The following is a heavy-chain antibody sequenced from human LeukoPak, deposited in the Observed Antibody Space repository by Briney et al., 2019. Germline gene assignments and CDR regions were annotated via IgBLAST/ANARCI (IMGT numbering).Heavy chain of an antibody. CDR3: AKDSSAGTFYYYGMDV. CDR2: ISWNSGSI. V-gene: IGHV3-9*01. CDR1: GFTFDDYA. D-gene: IGHD6-19*01. Sequence: GGSLTLACAASGFTFDDYAMHWVRQAPGRGLEWVSGISWNSGSIGYADSVKGRFTISRDNAKNSLYLQMNSLRAEDTALYYCAKDSSAGTFYYYGMDVWGQGTTVTVSS. J-gene: IGHJ6*02.